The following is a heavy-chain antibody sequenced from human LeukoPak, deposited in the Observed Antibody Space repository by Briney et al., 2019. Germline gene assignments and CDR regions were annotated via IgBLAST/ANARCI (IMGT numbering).Heavy chain of an antibody. CDR3: ARDLGNCGGDCLNGH. D-gene: IGHD2-21*02. J-gene: IGHJ4*02. V-gene: IGHV7-4-1*02. Sequence: RASVKVSCKASGYTFTGVPMNWVRQAPGQGLEWMGWINTNTGNPTYAQGFTGRFVFSLDTSVSTAYLQINSLEAEDTAVYYCARDLGNCGGDCLNGHWGQGTLVTVSS. CDR1: GYTFTGVP. CDR2: INTNTGNP.